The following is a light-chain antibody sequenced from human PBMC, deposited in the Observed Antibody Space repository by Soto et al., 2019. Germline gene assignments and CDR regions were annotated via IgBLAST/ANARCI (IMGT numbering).Light chain of an antibody. CDR1: QGISSA. Sequence: AIQLTQSPSSLSASVGDRVTITCRASQGISSALAWYQQKPGKAPKLLIYDASSLESGVPSRFSGSGSGTDFTLTISSLQPEDFAVYYCQQYGSSPLCTFGQGTKVEIK. J-gene: IGKJ1*01. V-gene: IGKV1-13*02. CDR2: DAS. CDR3: QQYGSSPLCT.